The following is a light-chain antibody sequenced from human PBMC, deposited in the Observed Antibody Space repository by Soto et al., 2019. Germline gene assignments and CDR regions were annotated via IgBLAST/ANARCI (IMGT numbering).Light chain of an antibody. CDR2: EVD. V-gene: IGLV2-8*01. CDR3: SSYAGSDILL. CDR1: XTDVGGYNS. J-gene: IGLJ2*01. Sequence: QSALTQPPSASGSPGQSVTVSCTGXXTDVGGYNSVSWYQQHPGKAPKLIIYEVDKRPSGVPDRFSGSKSGNTASLTVFGLQDDDEADYFCSSYAGSDILLFGGGTKVTVL.